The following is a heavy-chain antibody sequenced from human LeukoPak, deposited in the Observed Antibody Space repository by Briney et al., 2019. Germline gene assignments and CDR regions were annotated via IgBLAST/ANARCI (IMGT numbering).Heavy chain of an antibody. V-gene: IGHV4-30-2*01. CDR1: GGSISSGGYS. J-gene: IGHJ5*02. CDR3: ARVQVNWFDP. CDR2: IYHSGST. Sequence: PSETLSLTCAVSGGSISSGGYSWSWIRQPPGKGLEWIGYIYHSGSTFYNPSLESRVTISVDRSKNQFSLKLSSVTAADTAVYYCARVQVNWFDPWGQGTLVTVSS.